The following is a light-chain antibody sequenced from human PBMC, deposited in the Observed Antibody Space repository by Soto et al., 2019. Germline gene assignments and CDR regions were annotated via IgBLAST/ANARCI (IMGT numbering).Light chain of an antibody. CDR2: WAS. CDR3: QQYYYIPRT. CDR1: QSVLYSSTNNNY. Sequence: DTVMTQSPDSLAVCLGERAAINCKSSQSVLYSSTNNNYIAWYQQKPGQPPKLLIHWASTRQSGVPDRFRGSRSRTDFTHPISNQPAEDEAVYYCQQYYYIPRTFAQETKVAIK. V-gene: IGKV4-1*01. J-gene: IGKJ2*01.